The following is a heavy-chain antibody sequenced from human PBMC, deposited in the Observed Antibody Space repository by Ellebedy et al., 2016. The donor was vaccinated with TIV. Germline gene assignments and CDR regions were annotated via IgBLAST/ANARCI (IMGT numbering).Heavy chain of an antibody. CDR3: ARGQLGTTSSADY. D-gene: IGHD2-2*01. Sequence: GSLRLXCAASGFTFSSYAMSWVRQAPGKGLEWIGSIYHSGSTYYNPSLKSRVTISVDTSKNQFSLKLSSVTAADTAVYYCARGQLGTTSSADYWGQGTLVTVSS. CDR2: IYHSGST. V-gene: IGHV4-38-2*01. CDR1: GFTFSSYA. J-gene: IGHJ4*02.